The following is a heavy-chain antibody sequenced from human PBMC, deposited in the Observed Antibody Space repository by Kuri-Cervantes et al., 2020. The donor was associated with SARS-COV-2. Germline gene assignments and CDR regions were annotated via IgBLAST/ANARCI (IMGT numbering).Heavy chain of an antibody. D-gene: IGHD6-13*01. Sequence: SETLSLTCTVSGGSISSYYWSWIRQPPGKGLEWIGYMYYSGSTNYNPSLMSRVTISLGTSQNQLSLKLSSVTAADTAMYYCARRVSSSWTGAFDIWGQGTMVTVSS. CDR1: GGSISSYY. V-gene: IGHV4-59*01. CDR2: MYYSGST. J-gene: IGHJ3*02. CDR3: ARRVSSSWTGAFDI.